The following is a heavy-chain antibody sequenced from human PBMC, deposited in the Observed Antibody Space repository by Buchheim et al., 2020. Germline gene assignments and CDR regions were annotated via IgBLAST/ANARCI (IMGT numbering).Heavy chain of an antibody. Sequence: QVQLVESGGGVVQPGTSLRLSCPASGFSFRSHSMHWVRQAPGKGLEWVALISYVASYKIYPDYVKGRFTISRAQSKHTLYLQMNSLRVEDTVVYYCLAEIGAREFDHWGQGTL. CDR1: GFSFRSHS. J-gene: IGHJ4*02. CDR3: LAEIGAREFDH. CDR2: ISYVASYK. V-gene: IGHV3-30*04. D-gene: IGHD1-26*01.